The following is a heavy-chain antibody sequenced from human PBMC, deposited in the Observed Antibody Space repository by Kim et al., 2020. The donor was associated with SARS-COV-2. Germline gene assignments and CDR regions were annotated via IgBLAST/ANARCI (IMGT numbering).Heavy chain of an antibody. Sequence: GGSLRLSCAVSGFSFNRYWIHWVRQAPGKGLVWVSSINSHGIVTNYADFVKGRFTISRDNAKNTLYLQMNRLRDDDTAIYYCARESYSSEFLDYWGQGTPVT. CDR1: GFSFNRYW. CDR2: INSHGIVT. V-gene: IGHV3-74*01. CDR3: ARESYSSEFLDY. D-gene: IGHD6-19*01. J-gene: IGHJ4*02.